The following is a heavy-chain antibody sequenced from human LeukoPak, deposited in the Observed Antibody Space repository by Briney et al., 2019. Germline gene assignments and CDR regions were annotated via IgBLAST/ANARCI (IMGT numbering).Heavy chain of an antibody. J-gene: IGHJ6*02. D-gene: IGHD2-15*01. CDR3: ARYCSGGSCYSGFLDFGMDV. CDR2: IYYSGST. Sequence: KPSETLSLTCTVSGGSISSGGYYWSWIRQHPGKGLEWIGYIYYSGSTYYNPSLKSRVTISVDTFKNQFSLKLSSVTAADTAVYYCARYCSGGSCYSGFLDFGMDVWGQGTTITDS. CDR1: GGSISSGGYY. V-gene: IGHV4-31*03.